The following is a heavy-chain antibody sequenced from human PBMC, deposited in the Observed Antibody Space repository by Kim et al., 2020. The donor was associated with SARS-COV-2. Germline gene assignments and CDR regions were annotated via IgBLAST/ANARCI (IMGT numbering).Heavy chain of an antibody. J-gene: IGHJ5*02. CDR3: AGVAFFRGYGWFDP. CDR2: IYYSGST. D-gene: IGHD5-12*01. V-gene: IGHV4-59*13. CDR1: GGSISSYY. Sequence: SETLSLTCTVSGGSISSYYWSWIRQPPGKGLEWIGYIYYSGSTNYNPSLKSRVTISVDTSKNQFSLKLSSVTAADTAVYYCAGVAFFRGYGWFDPWGQGTLVTVSS.